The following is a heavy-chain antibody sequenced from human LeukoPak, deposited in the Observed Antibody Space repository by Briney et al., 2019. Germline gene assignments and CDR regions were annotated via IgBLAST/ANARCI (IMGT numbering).Heavy chain of an antibody. Sequence: GSLRLSCAASGFTFRNSYMSWVRQAPGKGLEWVAYMNHDGSDQSHVDSVRGRFTISRDNAKNSLYLQMNSLRVEDTAVYYCARAAVYCSSSTCRTNFDSWGQGTLVTVSS. D-gene: IGHD2-2*01. J-gene: IGHJ4*02. CDR1: GFTFRNSY. CDR2: MNHDGSDQ. CDR3: ARAAVYCSSSTCRTNFDS. V-gene: IGHV3-7*01.